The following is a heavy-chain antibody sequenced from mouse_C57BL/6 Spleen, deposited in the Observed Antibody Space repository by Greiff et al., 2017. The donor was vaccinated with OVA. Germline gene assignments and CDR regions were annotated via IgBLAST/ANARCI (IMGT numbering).Heavy chain of an antibody. CDR1: GYAFSSYW. J-gene: IGHJ4*01. CDR2: IYPGDGDT. CDR3: ARRGASYYSNYDYAMDY. V-gene: IGHV1-80*01. D-gene: IGHD2-5*01. Sequence: VQLQQSGAELVKPGASVKISCKASGYAFSSYWMNWVKQRPGKGLEWIGQIYPGDGDTNYNGKFKGKATLTADTSSSTAYMQLSSLTSEDSAVYFCARRGASYYSNYDYAMDYWGQGTSVTVSS.